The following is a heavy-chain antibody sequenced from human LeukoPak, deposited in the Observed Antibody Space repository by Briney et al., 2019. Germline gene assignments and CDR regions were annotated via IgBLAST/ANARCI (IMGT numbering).Heavy chain of an antibody. V-gene: IGHV1-18*04. J-gene: IGHJ6*03. CDR3: ARDTAERYYYYYMDV. CDR2: ISTYNGNT. CDR1: GYTFTDYY. Sequence: ASVKVSCKASGYTFTDYYIHWVRQAPGQGLEWMGWISTYNGNTNYAEKLQGRVSMTTDTSTSTAYMELRSLRSDDTAVYYCARDTAERYYYYYMDVWGKGTTVIVSS. D-gene: IGHD4-17*01.